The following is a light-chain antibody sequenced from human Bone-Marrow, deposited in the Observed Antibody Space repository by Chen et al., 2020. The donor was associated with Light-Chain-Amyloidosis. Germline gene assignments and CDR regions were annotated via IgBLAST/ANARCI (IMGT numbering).Light chain of an antibody. V-gene: IGKV3-20*01. CDR2: GSS. J-gene: IGKJ4*01. CDR1: QTISSNY. Sequence: EIVLTQSPGTLSLSPVEGANLSCRASQTISSNYLTWYQHKFGQAPRLLIYGSSSRATGIPARFTGSGSWTDFTLTINSLEPEDFAMYYCQQDGTSPLTIGGGTKVEIK. CDR3: QQDGTSPLT.